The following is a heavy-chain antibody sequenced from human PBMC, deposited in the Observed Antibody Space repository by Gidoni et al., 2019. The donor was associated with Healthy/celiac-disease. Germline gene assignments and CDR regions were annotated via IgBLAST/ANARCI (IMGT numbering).Heavy chain of an antibody. CDR2: INPNSGGT. CDR1: GYTFTGYY. Sequence: QVQLVQSGAEVKKPGASVKVSCTASGYTFTGYYMHWVRQAPGQGLEWMGRINPNSGGTNYAQKFQGRVTMTRDTSISTAYMELSRLRSDDTAVYYCARDHPLCGGDCFDYWGQGTLVTVSS. V-gene: IGHV1-2*06. J-gene: IGHJ4*02. D-gene: IGHD2-21*01. CDR3: ARDHPLCGGDCFDY.